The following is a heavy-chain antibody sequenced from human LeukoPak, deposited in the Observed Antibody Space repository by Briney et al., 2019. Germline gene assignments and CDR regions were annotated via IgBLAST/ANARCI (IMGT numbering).Heavy chain of an antibody. V-gene: IGHV4-38-2*02. D-gene: IGHD6-19*01. CDR1: GYSISSGYY. CDR2: IYHSGST. Sequence: RSETLSLTCTVSGYSISSGYYWGWIRPPPGKGLEWIGSIYHSGSTYYNPSLKSRVTISVDTSKNQFFLKPRSVTAADTAVYYCAKGQARLSWFDPWGQGTLVTVSS. CDR3: AKGQARLSWFDP. J-gene: IGHJ5*02.